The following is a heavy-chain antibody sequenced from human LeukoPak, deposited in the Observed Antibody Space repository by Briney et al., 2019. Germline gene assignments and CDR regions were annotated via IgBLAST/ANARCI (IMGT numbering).Heavy chain of an antibody. D-gene: IGHD5-12*01. CDR1: GFTFSSYS. CDR2: ISSSSSYI. CDR3: ARGRGYSGTFDY. J-gene: IGHJ4*02. Sequence: PGGSLRLSCAASGFTFSSYSMNWVRQAPGKGLEWVSSISSSSSYIYYADSVKGRFTISRDNAKNSLYLQMNSLRAEDTAVYYCARGRGYSGTFDYWGQGTLVTVSS. V-gene: IGHV3-21*01.